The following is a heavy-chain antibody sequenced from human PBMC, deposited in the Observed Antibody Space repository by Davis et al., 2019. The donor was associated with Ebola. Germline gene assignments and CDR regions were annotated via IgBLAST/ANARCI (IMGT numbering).Heavy chain of an antibody. D-gene: IGHD6-19*01. V-gene: IGHV3-74*01. J-gene: IGHJ4*02. CDR2: INPDGSIT. CDR3: AIANRGPVADTGDY. Sequence: PGGSLRLSCAASGFTFSIYWMHWVRQAPGKGLVWVSRINPDGSITDYGDSVKGRFTISRDNAKNTLYLQMNSLRAEDTAVYYCAIANRGPVADTGDYWGQGTLVTVSS. CDR1: GFTFSIYW.